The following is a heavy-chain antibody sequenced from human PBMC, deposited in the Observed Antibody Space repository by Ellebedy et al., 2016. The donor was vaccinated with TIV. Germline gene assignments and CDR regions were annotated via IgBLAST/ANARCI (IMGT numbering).Heavy chain of an antibody. Sequence: GESLKISCAASGFTFSYYWMSWVRQTPGKGLEWVAYIKQDGSEKYYVDSVKGRFTISRDNAKNSLYLQMNSLRAEDTAVYYCARGRSFNWGQGTLVTVSS. CDR1: GFTFSYYW. D-gene: IGHD3-10*01. V-gene: IGHV3-7*03. CDR2: IKQDGSEK. J-gene: IGHJ4*02. CDR3: ARGRSFN.